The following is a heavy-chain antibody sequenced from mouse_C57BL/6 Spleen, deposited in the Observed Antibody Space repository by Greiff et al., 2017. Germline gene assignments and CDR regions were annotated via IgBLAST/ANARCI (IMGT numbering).Heavy chain of an antibody. J-gene: IGHJ1*03. Sequence: EVMLVESGGGLVKPGGSLKLSCAASGFTFSDYGMHWVRQAPEKGLEWVAYISSGSSTIYYADTVKGRFTISRDHAKNTLFLQMTSLRSEDTAMYYCATPLYYGYDGDWYFDVWGTGTTVTVSS. CDR3: ATPLYYGYDGDWYFDV. CDR1: GFTFSDYG. V-gene: IGHV5-17*01. D-gene: IGHD2-2*01. CDR2: ISSGSSTI.